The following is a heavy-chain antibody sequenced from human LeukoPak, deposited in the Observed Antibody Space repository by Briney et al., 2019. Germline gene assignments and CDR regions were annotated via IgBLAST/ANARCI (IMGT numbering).Heavy chain of an antibody. Sequence: PSETLSLTCAVYGGSFSGYYWSWIRQPPGKGLEWIGEINHSGSTNYNPSLKSRVSISLDTSKNQFSLKLSSVTAADTAVYYCARDRATVARWFDPWGQGTLVTVSS. CDR3: ARDRATVARWFDP. J-gene: IGHJ5*02. CDR1: GGSFSGYY. CDR2: INHSGST. D-gene: IGHD4-23*01. V-gene: IGHV4-34*01.